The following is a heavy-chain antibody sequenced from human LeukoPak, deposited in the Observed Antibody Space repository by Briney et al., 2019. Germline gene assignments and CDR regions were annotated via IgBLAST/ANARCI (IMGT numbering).Heavy chain of an antibody. CDR3: ARSRRWLHFGY. D-gene: IGHD5-24*01. J-gene: IGHJ4*02. CDR2: IYYSGST. V-gene: IGHV4-59*01. CDR1: GGSFSGYY. Sequence: SETLSLTCAVYGGSFSGYYWSWIRQPPGKGLEWIGYIYYSGSTNYNPSLKSRVTISVDTSKNQFSLKLSSVTAADTAVYYCARSRRWLHFGYWGQGTLVTVSS.